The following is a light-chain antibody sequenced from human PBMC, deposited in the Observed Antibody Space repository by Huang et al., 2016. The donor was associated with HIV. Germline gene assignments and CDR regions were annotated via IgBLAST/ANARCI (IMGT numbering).Light chain of an antibody. CDR1: HDINTH. J-gene: IGKJ3*01. V-gene: IGKV1-9*01. Sequence: QLTQSPSSLSASIGDRVTIACRASHDINTHLAWYQQKPGRAPKLLIYDASTLQTGVPSRFRGVGSGTAFSLTITSLQPDDFAVYYCQQLSAYPLSFGPGTTVD. CDR2: DAS. CDR3: QQLSAYPLS.